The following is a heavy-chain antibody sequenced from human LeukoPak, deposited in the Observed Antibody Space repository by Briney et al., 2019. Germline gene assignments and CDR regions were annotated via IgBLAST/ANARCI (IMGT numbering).Heavy chain of an antibody. J-gene: IGHJ5*02. CDR3: ARAHDYSGWFDP. Sequence: KPSETLSLTCTVSGGSISSYYWSWIRQPPGKGLEWIGYIYYSGSTNYNPSLKSRVTISVDTSKNQFSLKLSSVTAADTAVYYCARAHDYSGWFDPWGQGTLVTVSS. CDR2: IYYSGST. V-gene: IGHV4-59*01. D-gene: IGHD4-11*01. CDR1: GGSISSYY.